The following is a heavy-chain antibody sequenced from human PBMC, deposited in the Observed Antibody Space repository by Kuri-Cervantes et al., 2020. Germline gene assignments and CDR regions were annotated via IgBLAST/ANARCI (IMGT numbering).Heavy chain of an antibody. CDR3: ARDGYCSGGSCWGYGMDV. Sequence: SVKVSCKTTGYTFSNYGISWVRQAPGQGLEWMGRIIPILGIANYAQKFQGRVTITADKSTSTAYMELSSLRSEDTAVYYCARDGYCSGGSCWGYGMDVWGQGTTVTVSS. CDR2: IIPILGIA. V-gene: IGHV1-69*04. D-gene: IGHD2-15*01. J-gene: IGHJ6*02. CDR1: GYTFSNYG.